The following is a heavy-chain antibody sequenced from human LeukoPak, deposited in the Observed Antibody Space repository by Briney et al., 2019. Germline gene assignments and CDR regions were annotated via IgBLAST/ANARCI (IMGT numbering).Heavy chain of an antibody. D-gene: IGHD3-22*01. CDR2: IWYDGSNK. CDR1: GFTFSSYA. J-gene: IGHJ4*02. V-gene: IGHV3-33*08. CDR3: ARDGPYYYDSSGYPPLKY. Sequence: PGGSLRLSCAASGFTFSSYAMSWVRQAPGKGLEWVAVIWYDGSNKYYADSVKGRFTISRDNSKNTLYLQMNSLRAEDTAVYYCARDGPYYYDSSGYPPLKYWGQGTLVTVSS.